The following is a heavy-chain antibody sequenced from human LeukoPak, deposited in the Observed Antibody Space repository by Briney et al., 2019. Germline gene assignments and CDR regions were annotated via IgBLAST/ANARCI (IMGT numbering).Heavy chain of an antibody. Sequence: PGGSLRLSCAASRFTFSRYSMNWVRQAPGKGLKGVSYISSSSSTMYYADSVKGRFTISRDSAKNSLYLQMNSLRVEDTAVYYCARDPYSGYDLQAFDYWGQGTLVTVSS. V-gene: IGHV3-48*01. D-gene: IGHD5-12*01. CDR3: ARDPYSGYDLQAFDY. CDR2: ISSSSSTM. J-gene: IGHJ4*02. CDR1: RFTFSRYS.